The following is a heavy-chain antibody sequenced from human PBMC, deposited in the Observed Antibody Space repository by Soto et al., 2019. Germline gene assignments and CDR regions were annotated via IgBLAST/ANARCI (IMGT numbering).Heavy chain of an antibody. J-gene: IGHJ4*02. Sequence: SETLSLTCTVSGGSISSYYWSWIRQPPGKGLEWIGYIYYSGSTNYNPSLKSRVTISVDTSKNQFSLKLSSVTAADTAVYYCATCDRLDWLLTFDYWGQGTLVTVSS. D-gene: IGHD3-3*01. CDR2: IYYSGST. V-gene: IGHV4-59*01. CDR3: ATCDRLDWLLTFDY. CDR1: GGSISSYY.